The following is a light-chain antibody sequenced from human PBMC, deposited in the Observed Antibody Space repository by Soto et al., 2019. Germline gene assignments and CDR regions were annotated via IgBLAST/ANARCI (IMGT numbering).Light chain of an antibody. J-gene: IGKJ1*01. CDR3: QQYNNWPWT. CDR1: QSVLYSSNNKNY. CDR2: WAS. V-gene: IGKV4-1*01. Sequence: DILLTQSPDSLAVSLGERATINCKSSQSVLYSSNNKNYLAWYQQKPGQPPKLPIYWASTRESGVPGRFSGSGSGTDFTLTISSLQSEDLAVYYCQQYNNWPWTFGQGTKVDIK.